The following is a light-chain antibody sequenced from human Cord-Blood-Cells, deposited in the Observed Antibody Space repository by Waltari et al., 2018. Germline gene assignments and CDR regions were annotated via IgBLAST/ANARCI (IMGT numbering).Light chain of an antibody. J-gene: IGLJ3*02. Sequence: SYELTQPPSVSVSLGQMARITCSGEALPKKYAYWHQQKPGQFPVLVIYKDSERPSGIPGRVSGSSAGTKVTFAISGVQAEDEADYYCLSADSSGTYWVFGGGTKLTVL. CDR3: LSADSSGTYWV. CDR1: ALPKKY. CDR2: KDS. V-gene: IGLV3-16*01.